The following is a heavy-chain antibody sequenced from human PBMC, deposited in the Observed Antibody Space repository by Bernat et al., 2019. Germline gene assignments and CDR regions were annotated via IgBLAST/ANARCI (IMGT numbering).Heavy chain of an antibody. J-gene: IGHJ5*02. CDR3: ARDRRFRESLPGWFDP. CDR2: ISSSSSYT. CDR1: GFTFSDYY. D-gene: IGHD3-10*01. V-gene: IGHV3-11*05. Sequence: QVQLVESGGGLVKPGGSLRLSCAASGFTFSDYYMSWIRQAPGKGLDWVSYISSSSSYTNYADSVKGRFTISRDNAKNSLYLQMNSLRAEDTAVYYCARDRRFRESLPGWFDPWGQGTLVTVSS.